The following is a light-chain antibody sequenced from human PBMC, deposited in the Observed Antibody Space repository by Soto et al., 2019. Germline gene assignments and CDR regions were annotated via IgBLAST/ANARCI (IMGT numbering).Light chain of an antibody. CDR2: GAS. J-gene: IGKJ1*01. Sequence: EIVLTQSPGTLSLTPGERATLSCRASQSVSSSYLAWYQQKPGQAPRLLIYGASSRATGIPDRFSGSGSVTDFTLTISRLEPEDFAVYFCQQYGSSPRTFGQGTKVDI. V-gene: IGKV3-20*01. CDR1: QSVSSSY. CDR3: QQYGSSPRT.